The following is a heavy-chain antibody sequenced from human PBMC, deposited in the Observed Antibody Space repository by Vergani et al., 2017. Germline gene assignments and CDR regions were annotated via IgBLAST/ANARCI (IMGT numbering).Heavy chain of an antibody. CDR3: ARAPSIAALRPSNWFDP. J-gene: IGHJ5*02. CDR2: INPNSGGT. CDR1: GYTFTGYY. Sequence: QVQLVQSGAEVKTPGASVKVSCKASGYTFTGYYMHWVRQAPGQGLEWMGRINPNSGGTNYAQKFQGRVTRTRDTSISTAYMELSRLRSDDTAVYYCARAPSIAALRPSNWFDPWGQGTLVTVSS. D-gene: IGHD6-6*01. V-gene: IGHV1-2*06.